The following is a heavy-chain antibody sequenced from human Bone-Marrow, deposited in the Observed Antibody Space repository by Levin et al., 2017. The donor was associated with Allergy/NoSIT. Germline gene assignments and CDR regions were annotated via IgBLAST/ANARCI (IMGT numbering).Heavy chain of an antibody. J-gene: IGHJ4*02. CDR2: IWYDGSNE. D-gene: IGHD6-19*01. V-gene: IGHV3-33*06. CDR1: GFTFSRYG. Sequence: PGGSLRLSCAASGFTFSRYGMDWVRQAPGKGLEWVAVIWYDGSNEYYADSVKGRFTISRDNSKNTLYLQMDSLRDDDTAVYYCAKDAGMGSGWSYFDDWGQGTLVTVSS. CDR3: AKDAGMGSGWSYFDD.